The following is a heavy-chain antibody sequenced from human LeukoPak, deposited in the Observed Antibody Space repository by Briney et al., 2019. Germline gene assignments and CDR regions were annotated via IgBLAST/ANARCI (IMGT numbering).Heavy chain of an antibody. Sequence: SETLSLTCAVYGGSFSGYYWSWIRQPPGKGLEWIGEINHSGSTNYNPSLKSQVTISVDTSKNQFSLKLSSVTAADTAVYYCASLGSSVAAAFDIWGQGTMVTVSS. CDR2: INHSGST. CDR3: ASLGSSVAAAFDI. D-gene: IGHD6-19*01. V-gene: IGHV4-34*01. J-gene: IGHJ3*02. CDR1: GGSFSGYY.